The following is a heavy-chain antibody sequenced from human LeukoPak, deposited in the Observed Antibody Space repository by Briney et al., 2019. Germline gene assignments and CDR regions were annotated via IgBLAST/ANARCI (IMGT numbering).Heavy chain of an antibody. CDR3: ARVRGSYSSDY. J-gene: IGHJ4*02. CDR1: GFSFSTYN. V-gene: IGHV3-48*01. D-gene: IGHD1-26*01. Sequence: GGSLRLSCAASGFSFSTYNMNWVRQAPGKGLEWVSYISSSSSTIYYADSVKGRFTISRDNVKNSLYLQMNSLRAEDTAVYYCARVRGSYSSDYWGQGTLVTVSS. CDR2: ISSSSSTI.